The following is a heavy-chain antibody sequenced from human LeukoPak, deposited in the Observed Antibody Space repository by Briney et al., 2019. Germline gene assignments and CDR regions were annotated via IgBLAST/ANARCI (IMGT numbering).Heavy chain of an antibody. CDR2: INHSGST. Sequence: SETLSLTCAVYGGSFSGYYWSWIRETPGKRLECIGEINHSGSTNYNPSLKLRVTISVYTSKNQFSLKLSSVTAADTAVYYCAPVLPGDSSSSPRNWFYSWGQGTLVTVSS. CDR3: APVLPGDSSSSPRNWFYS. V-gene: IGHV4-34*01. J-gene: IGHJ5*01. D-gene: IGHD6-13*01. CDR1: GGSFSGYY.